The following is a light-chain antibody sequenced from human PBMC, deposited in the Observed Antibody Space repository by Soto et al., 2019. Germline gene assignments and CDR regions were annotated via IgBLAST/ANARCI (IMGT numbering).Light chain of an antibody. CDR1: QSVSNN. Sequence: EIVMTQSPATLSVSPGETATLSCRASQSVSNNVAWYQQKPGQAPRLLILGASTRATGIPARFSGSASGTDFTLTISRLEPEDFAVYFCQQYSDLPMTFGQGTRLEN. CDR3: QQYSDLPMT. V-gene: IGKV3-15*01. CDR2: GAS. J-gene: IGKJ5*01.